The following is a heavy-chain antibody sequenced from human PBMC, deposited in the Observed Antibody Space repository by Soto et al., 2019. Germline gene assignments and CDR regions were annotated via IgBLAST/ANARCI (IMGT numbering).Heavy chain of an antibody. D-gene: IGHD5-12*01. CDR1: GGSISSSSYY. Sequence: QLQLQESGPGLVKPSETLSLTCTVSGGSISSSSYYWGWIRQPPGKGLEWIGSIYYSGSTYYNPSLKSRVTISVDTSKNQFSLKLSSVTAADTAVYYCARREMATIGGDAFDIWGQGTMVTVSS. CDR2: IYYSGST. J-gene: IGHJ3*02. V-gene: IGHV4-39*01. CDR3: ARREMATIGGDAFDI.